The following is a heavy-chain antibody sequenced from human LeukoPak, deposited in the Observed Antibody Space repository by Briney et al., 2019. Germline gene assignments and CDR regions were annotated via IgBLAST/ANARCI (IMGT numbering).Heavy chain of an antibody. CDR3: AKGEIYDFWSGSTDPFDY. D-gene: IGHD3-3*01. J-gene: IGHJ4*02. V-gene: IGHV3-30*18. Sequence: GGSLRLSCAASGFTFSSYGMHWVRQAPGKGLEWVAVISYDGSNKYYADSVKGRFTISRDNSKNTLYLQMNSLRAEDTAVYYCAKGEIYDFWSGSTDPFDYWGQGTLVTVSS. CDR1: GFTFSSYG. CDR2: ISYDGSNK.